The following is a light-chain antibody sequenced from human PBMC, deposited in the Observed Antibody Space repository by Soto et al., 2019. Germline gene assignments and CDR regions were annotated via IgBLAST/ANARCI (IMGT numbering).Light chain of an antibody. J-gene: IGKJ1*01. CDR1: QSISSW. CDR3: QQYNTYPWT. V-gene: IGKV1-5*01. CDR2: DAS. Sequence: DIQMTQSPATLSASVGDRVTITCRASQSISSWLAWYQQKPGKVPKLLIDDASSLESGVPSRFSGSGSGTEFTLNIRRLQPDDFATYYCQQYNTYPWTFGQGTKVEIK.